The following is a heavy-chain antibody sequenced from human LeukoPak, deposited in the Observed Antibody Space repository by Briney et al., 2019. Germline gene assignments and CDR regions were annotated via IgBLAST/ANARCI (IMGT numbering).Heavy chain of an antibody. CDR1: GFIFSSYA. D-gene: IGHD2-2*01. Sequence: PGGSLRLSCAASGFIFSSYAMSWVRQAPGKGLEWVSAISGSGGSTYYADSVKGRFTISRDNSKNTLYLQMSSLRAEDTAVYYCAKGGYCSSTRCELHYYYYGMDVWGQGTTVTVSS. CDR2: ISGSGGST. CDR3: AKGGYCSSTRCELHYYYYGMDV. V-gene: IGHV3-23*01. J-gene: IGHJ6*02.